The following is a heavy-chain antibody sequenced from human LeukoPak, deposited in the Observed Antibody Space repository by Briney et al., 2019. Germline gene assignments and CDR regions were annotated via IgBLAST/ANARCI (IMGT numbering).Heavy chain of an antibody. CDR2: ISGSGGST. CDR3: AKVRSMIVVVRDAFDI. D-gene: IGHD3-22*01. CDR1: GFTFRSYA. Sequence: GGSLRLSCAASGFTFRSYAMSWVRQAPGKGLEWVSVISGSGGSTYYADSVKGRFTISRDNSKNTLYLQVNSLGAEDTAVYYCAKVRSMIVVVRDAFDIWGQGTMVTVSS. J-gene: IGHJ3*02. V-gene: IGHV3-23*01.